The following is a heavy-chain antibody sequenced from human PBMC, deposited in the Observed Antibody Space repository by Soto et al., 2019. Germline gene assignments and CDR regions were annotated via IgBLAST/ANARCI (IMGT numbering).Heavy chain of an antibody. CDR3: ARDLGVRGVIIGPDHYSGMDV. CDR2: ISNSASTI. D-gene: IGHD3-10*01. V-gene: IGHV3-11*01. Sequence: GGSLRLSCAASGFTFSDYYMSWIRQAPGKGLEWVSFISNSASTIYYADSVKGRFTISRDNAKNSLSLQMNGLRAEDTAVYYCARDLGVRGVIIGPDHYSGMDVWGQGTTVTVS. J-gene: IGHJ6*02. CDR1: GFTFSDYY.